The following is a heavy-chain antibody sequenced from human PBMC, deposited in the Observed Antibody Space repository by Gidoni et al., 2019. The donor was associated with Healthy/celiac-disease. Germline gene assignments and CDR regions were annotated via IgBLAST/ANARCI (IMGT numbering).Heavy chain of an antibody. CDR2: INNSGST. D-gene: IGHD3-10*01. V-gene: IGHV4-34*01. CDR3: ARSADPRITMVRGVIGAFDI. Sequence: QVQLQQWGAGRLKPSETLYLTCAVYGGSFSGYYWSWIRQPQGKGLEWIGEINNSGSTNYNPSLKSRVTISVDTSKNQFSLKLSSVTAADTAVYYCARSADPRITMVRGVIGAFDIWGQGTMVTVSS. CDR1: GGSFSGYY. J-gene: IGHJ3*02.